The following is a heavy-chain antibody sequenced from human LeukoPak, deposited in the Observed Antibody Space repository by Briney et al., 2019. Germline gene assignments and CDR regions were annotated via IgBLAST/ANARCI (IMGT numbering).Heavy chain of an antibody. CDR2: INSDGSST. CDR3: AKDQGPAAMYYYGMDV. J-gene: IGHJ6*02. Sequence: GGSLRLSCAASGFTFSSYWMHWVRQAPGKGLVWVSRINSDGSSTSYADSVKGRFTISRDNSENTLYLQMNSLRAEDTAVYYCAKDQGPAAMYYYGMDVWGQGTTVTVSS. V-gene: IGHV3-74*01. CDR1: GFTFSSYW. D-gene: IGHD2-2*01.